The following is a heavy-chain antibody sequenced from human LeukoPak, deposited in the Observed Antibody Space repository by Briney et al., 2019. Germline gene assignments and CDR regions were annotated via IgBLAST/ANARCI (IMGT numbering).Heavy chain of an antibody. J-gene: IGHJ4*02. CDR3: ARAGGGSYWAFDY. V-gene: IGHV6-1*01. CDR2: TYYRSKWYN. CDR1: GGSINNYY. Sequence: PSETLSLTCTVSGGSINNYYWNWIRQSPSRGLEWLGRTYYRSKWYNDYAVSVKSRITINPDTSKNQFSLQLNSVTPEDTAVYYCARAGGGSYWAFDYWGQGTLVTVSS. D-gene: IGHD1-26*01.